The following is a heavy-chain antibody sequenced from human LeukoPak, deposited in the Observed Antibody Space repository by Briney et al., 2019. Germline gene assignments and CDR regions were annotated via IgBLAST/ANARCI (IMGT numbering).Heavy chain of an antibody. V-gene: IGHV3-23*01. CDR1: GFTFSIYA. D-gene: IGHD3-22*01. CDR3: AKGSYYDSSGSFYFDY. CDR2: ISGSGGST. Sequence: GGSLRLSCAASGFTFSIYAMSWVRQAPGKGLEWVSGISGSGGSTYYADSVKGRFTISSDNSKNTLYLQMNSLRAEDTAAYYCAKGSYYDSSGSFYFDYWGQGTLVTVSS. J-gene: IGHJ4*02.